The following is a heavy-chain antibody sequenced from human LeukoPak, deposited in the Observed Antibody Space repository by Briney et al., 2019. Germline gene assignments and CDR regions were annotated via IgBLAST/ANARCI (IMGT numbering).Heavy chain of an antibody. V-gene: IGHV3-30-3*01. D-gene: IGHD3-10*01. J-gene: IGHJ4*02. CDR3: ARGRFGELLGVFDY. Sequence: GGSLRLSCAASGFTFSSYAMHWVRQAPGKGLEWVAVISYDGSNKYYADSVKGRFTISRDNSKNTLYLQMNSLRAEDTAVFYCARGRFGELLGVFDYWGQGTLVTVSS. CDR1: GFTFSSYA. CDR2: ISYDGSNK.